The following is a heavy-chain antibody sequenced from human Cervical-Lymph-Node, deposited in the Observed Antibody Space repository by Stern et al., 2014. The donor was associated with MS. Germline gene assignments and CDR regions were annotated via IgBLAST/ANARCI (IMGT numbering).Heavy chain of an antibody. CDR3: ASERYTYYDDQRPPEGFDP. Sequence: QLVESGPEVKKPGTSVKVSCKASGITFSHYAIQWLRQARGQGPEWIGWVVAFNGEGKYAPRFQGRVTITRDMSTGTVYMKLRSLRSEDTAIYYCASERYTYYDDQRPPEGFDPWGQGTLVTVSS. J-gene: IGHJ5*02. V-gene: IGHV1-58*02. D-gene: IGHD3-3*01. CDR1: GITFSHYA. CDR2: VVAFNGEG.